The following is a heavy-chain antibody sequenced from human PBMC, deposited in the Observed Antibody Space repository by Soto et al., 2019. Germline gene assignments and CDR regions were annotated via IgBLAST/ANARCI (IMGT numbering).Heavy chain of an antibody. V-gene: IGHV3-21*01. CDR1: GFTFRTYT. CDR2: ITSSSSYI. CDR3: AREPGVSSGWYVDY. D-gene: IGHD6-19*01. J-gene: IGHJ4*02. Sequence: PGGSLRLSCISSGFTFRTYTMNWVRQAPGKGLEWVSSITSSSSYINYADSVKGRFTISRDNAKTSLYLQMNSLRAEDTAVYYCAREPGVSSGWYVDYWGQGTLVTVSS.